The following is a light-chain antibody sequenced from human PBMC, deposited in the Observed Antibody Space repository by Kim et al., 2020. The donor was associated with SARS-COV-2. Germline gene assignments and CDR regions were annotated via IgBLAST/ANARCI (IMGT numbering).Light chain of an antibody. V-gene: IGLV2-14*03. CDR1: SSDVGGYNY. CDR2: CVS. Sequence: GQSITISCTGTSSDVGGYNYVFWYQQHPGKAPKLMSYCVSNRPSGVSNRFSGSKSGNTASLTISGLQAEDEADYYCSSYTSSSTNVFGTGTKVTVL. J-gene: IGLJ1*01. CDR3: SSYTSSSTNV.